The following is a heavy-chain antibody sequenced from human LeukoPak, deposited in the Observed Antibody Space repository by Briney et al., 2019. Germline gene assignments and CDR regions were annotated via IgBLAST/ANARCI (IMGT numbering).Heavy chain of an antibody. D-gene: IGHD6-19*01. CDR2: ISSSGSTI. CDR3: ARAAVTGYSSGWYKPFPFDS. V-gene: IGHV3-48*03. J-gene: IGHJ4*02. Sequence: GGSLTLSCAAAGFTFSSYEMNWVRQAPGKGLEWVSYISSSGSTIYYADSVKGRFTISRDNAKNSLYLQMNSLRAEDTAVYYCARAAVTGYSSGWYKPFPFDSWGQGTLVTVSS. CDR1: GFTFSSYE.